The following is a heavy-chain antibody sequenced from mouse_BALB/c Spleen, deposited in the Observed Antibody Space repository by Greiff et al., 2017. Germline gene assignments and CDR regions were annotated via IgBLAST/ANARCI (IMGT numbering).Heavy chain of an antibody. J-gene: IGHJ3*01. CDR1: GFTFSSYA. CDR2: ISSGGST. Sequence: EVKLVESGGGLVKPGGSLKLSCAASGFTFSSYAMSWVRQTPEKRLEWVASISSGGSTYYPDSVKGRFTISRDNARNILYLQMSSLRSEDTAMYYCARVYDYDEGFAYWGQGTLVTVSA. D-gene: IGHD2-4*01. V-gene: IGHV5-6-5*01. CDR3: ARVYDYDEGFAY.